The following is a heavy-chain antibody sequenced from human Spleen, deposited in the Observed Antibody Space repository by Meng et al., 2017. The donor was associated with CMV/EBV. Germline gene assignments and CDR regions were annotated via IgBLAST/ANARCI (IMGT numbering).Heavy chain of an antibody. CDR1: GYSFTNYW. CDR2: IYPRDSDT. J-gene: IGHJ5*02. V-gene: IGHV5-51*01. Sequence: KVSCKGSGYSFTNYWIGWVRQMPGKGLEWMGIIYPRDSDTTYSPSFQGQVTISADKSISTAYLQWSSLKASDTAMYYCARRPAGGSDWFDPWGQGTLVTVSS. D-gene: IGHD3-16*01. CDR3: ARRPAGGSDWFDP.